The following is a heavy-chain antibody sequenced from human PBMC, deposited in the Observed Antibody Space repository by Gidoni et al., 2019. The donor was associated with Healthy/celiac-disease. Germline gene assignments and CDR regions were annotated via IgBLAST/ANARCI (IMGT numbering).Heavy chain of an antibody. CDR2: IYYSGST. CDR3: ARGVLWFGEEPNWFDP. CDR1: GGSISSGGYY. Sequence: QVQLQESGPGLVKPSQTLSLTCTVSGGSISSGGYYWSWIRQHPGKGLEWIGYIYYSGSTYYNPSLKSRVTISVDTSKNQFSLKLSSVTAADTAVYYCARGVLWFGEEPNWFDPWGQGTLVTVSS. J-gene: IGHJ5*02. V-gene: IGHV4-31*03. D-gene: IGHD3-10*01.